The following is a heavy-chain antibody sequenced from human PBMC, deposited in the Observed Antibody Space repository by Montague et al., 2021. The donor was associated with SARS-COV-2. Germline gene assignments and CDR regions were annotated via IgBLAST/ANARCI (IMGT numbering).Heavy chain of an antibody. CDR3: ARALYCSGGSCYPNWFDP. CDR1: GGSISSYY. V-gene: IGHV4-59*01. D-gene: IGHD2-15*01. J-gene: IGHJ5*02. CDR2: IYYSGST. Sequence: SETQSLTCTVSGGSISSYYWSWIRQPPGKGLEWIGYIYYSGSTNYNPSLKSRVTISVDTSKNQFSLKLSSVTAADTAVYYCARALYCSGGSCYPNWFDPWGQGTLVTVSS.